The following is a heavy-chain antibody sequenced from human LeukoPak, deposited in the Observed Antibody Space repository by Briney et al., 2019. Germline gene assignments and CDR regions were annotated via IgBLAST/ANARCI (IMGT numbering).Heavy chain of an antibody. CDR1: GYTFTGYY. CDR2: INPNSGGT. J-gene: IGHJ4*02. D-gene: IGHD1-26*01. Sequence: ASVKVPCKASGYTFTGYYMHWVRQAPGQGLEWMGWINPNSGGTNYAQKFQGRVTMTRDTSISTAYMELSRLRSDDTAVYYCARVVRGSNYFDYWGQGTLVTVSS. CDR3: ARVVRGSNYFDY. V-gene: IGHV1-2*02.